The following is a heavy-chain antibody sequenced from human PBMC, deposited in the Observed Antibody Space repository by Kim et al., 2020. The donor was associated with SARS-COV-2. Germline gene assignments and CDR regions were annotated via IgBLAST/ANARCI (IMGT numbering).Heavy chain of an antibody. CDR2: ISPDENDK. CDR1: GFTFNYFG. Sequence: GGSLRLSCETSGFTFNYFGMQWVRQARGKGLEWVSTISPDENDKYYGHSVKGRFTVSRDNSRNKLYLQMNSLRPEDTAVYYCATDLIVMLPRYIPLNNM. V-gene: IGHV3-30*03. CDR3: ATDLIVMLPRYIPLNNM. D-gene: IGHD3-16*02. J-gene: IGHJ6*03.